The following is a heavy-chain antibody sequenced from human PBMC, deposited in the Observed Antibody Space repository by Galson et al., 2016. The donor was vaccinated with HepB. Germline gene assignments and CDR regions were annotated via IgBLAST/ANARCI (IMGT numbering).Heavy chain of an antibody. CDR3: ASGVSAGLWRYYFDH. V-gene: IGHV3-23*01. CDR1: GFTFRSYA. D-gene: IGHD2-21*01. J-gene: IGHJ4*02. CDR2: INHNGYNT. Sequence: SLRLSCAASGFTFRSYAMNWVRQSPGKGLEWVSSINHNGYNTYYADSVKGRFAISRDNSKNTLSLQMNSLGAEATAIYYCASGVSAGLWRYYFDHWGQGIRVSVSS.